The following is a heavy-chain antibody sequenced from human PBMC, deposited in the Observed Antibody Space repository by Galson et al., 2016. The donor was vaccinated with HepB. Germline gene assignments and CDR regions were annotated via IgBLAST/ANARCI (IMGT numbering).Heavy chain of an antibody. CDR3: ARGGSWTRDKFDY. CDR1: GYSFTSYW. V-gene: IGHV5-51*01. CDR2: IYPDDSDT. Sequence: QSGAEVKKPGESLKISCKGSGYSFTSYWIGWVRQMPGKGLEWMAIIYPDDSDTRYSPSFQGQVSISVDKSINTAYLQWSSLKASDTAIYYCARGGSWTRDKFDYWGQGTLVTVSS. D-gene: IGHD3/OR15-3a*01. J-gene: IGHJ4*02.